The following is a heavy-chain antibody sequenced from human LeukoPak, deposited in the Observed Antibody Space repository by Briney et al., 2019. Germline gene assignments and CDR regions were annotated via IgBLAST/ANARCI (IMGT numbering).Heavy chain of an antibody. CDR3: ASIGVTMIAD. D-gene: IGHD3-22*01. CDR1: GFRFSAYW. CDR2: INLDGSEK. V-gene: IGHV3-7*01. J-gene: IGHJ4*02. Sequence: GGSLRLSCAASGFRFSAYWMSWVRQAPGRGLEWVANINLDGSEKYYVDSVKGRFTISRDNAKSSVYLQMNSLRPEDTAVYYCASIGVTMIADWGQGTLVTVSS.